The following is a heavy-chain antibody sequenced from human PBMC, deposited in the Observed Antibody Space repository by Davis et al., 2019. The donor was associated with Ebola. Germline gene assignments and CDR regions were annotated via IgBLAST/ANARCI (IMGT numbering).Heavy chain of an antibody. CDR1: GGSIASHY. V-gene: IGHV4-59*08. D-gene: IGHD3-22*01. J-gene: IGHJ4*02. CDR3: ARHRRTGYYYIFDY. Sequence: GSLRLSCTVSGGSIASHYWSWIRQPPGKGLEWLGYIYYGGTTKYNPSLKSRVTFSGDTSMNHLSLELRSVTAADTAVYYCARHRRTGYYYIFDYWGQGTLVTVSS. CDR2: IYYGGTT.